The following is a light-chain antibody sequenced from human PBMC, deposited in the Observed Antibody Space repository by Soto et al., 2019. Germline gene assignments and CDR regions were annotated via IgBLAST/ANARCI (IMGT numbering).Light chain of an antibody. CDR1: QSVGSN. V-gene: IGKV3-15*01. CDR3: QKLNMWPWT. CDR2: GAS. Sequence: EIILTQSPVTLSVSPGERATLSCRASQSVGSNLAWYQQKPGQAPRLLIYGASTRATGVPPRFSGSGSGTEFTLTISSLQSEEFAVYYFQKLNMWPWTFGRWTKVEIK. J-gene: IGKJ1*01.